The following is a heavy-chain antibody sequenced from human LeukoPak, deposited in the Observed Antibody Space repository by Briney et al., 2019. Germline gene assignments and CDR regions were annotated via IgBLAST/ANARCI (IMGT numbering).Heavy chain of an antibody. Sequence: GASGKVSCKVSGYTLTELSMHLVRQAPGKGLEWVGGFDPDDGETIYAQKFQVRGTMTAYTATDTAYMELSSLRSEDTAVYYCATDLVYGDYYFDYWGQGTLVTVSS. CDR1: GYTLTELS. CDR2: FDPDDGET. J-gene: IGHJ4*02. D-gene: IGHD4-17*01. V-gene: IGHV1-24*01. CDR3: ATDLVYGDYYFDY.